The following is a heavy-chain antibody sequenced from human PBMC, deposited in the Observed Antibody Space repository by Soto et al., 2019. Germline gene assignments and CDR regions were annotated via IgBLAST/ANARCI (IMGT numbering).Heavy chain of an antibody. CDR2: ISYDGSNK. CDR1: GFTFSSYG. J-gene: IGHJ6*02. V-gene: IGHV3-30*18. CDR3: AKDKCYQLLEIYYYYYGMDV. D-gene: IGHD2-2*01. Sequence: PGGSLRLSCAASGFTFSSYGMHWVRQAPGKGLEWVAVISYDGSNKYYADSVKGRFTISRDNSKNTLYLQMNSLRAEDTAVYYCAKDKCYQLLEIYYYYYGMDVWGQGTTVTVSS.